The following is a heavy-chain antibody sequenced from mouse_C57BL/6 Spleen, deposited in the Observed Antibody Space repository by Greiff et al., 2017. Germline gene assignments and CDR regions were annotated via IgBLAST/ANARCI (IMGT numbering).Heavy chain of an antibody. CDR1: GFNIKDDY. CDR2: IDPENGDT. Sequence: EVKLMESGAELVRPGASVKLSCTASGFNIKDDYMHWVKQRPEQGLEWIGWIDPENGDTEYASKFQGKATITADTSSNTAYLQLSSLTSEDTAVYYCTHYYGSSYGFDYWGQGTTLTVSS. V-gene: IGHV14-4*01. D-gene: IGHD1-1*01. J-gene: IGHJ2*01. CDR3: THYYGSSYGFDY.